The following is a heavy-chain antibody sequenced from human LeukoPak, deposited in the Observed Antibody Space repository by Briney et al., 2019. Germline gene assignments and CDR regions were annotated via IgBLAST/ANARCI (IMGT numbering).Heavy chain of an antibody. CDR2: FDPEDGET. J-gene: IGHJ4*02. CDR3: ATGFRSGWSFDY. CDR1: GYTLTELS. V-gene: IGHV1-24*01. Sequence: EASVKVSCKVSGYTLTELSMHWVRQAPGKGLEWMGGFDPEDGETIYAQKFQGRVTMTEDTSTDTAYMELSSLRSEDTAVYYCATGFRSGWSFDYWGQGTLVTVSS. D-gene: IGHD6-19*01.